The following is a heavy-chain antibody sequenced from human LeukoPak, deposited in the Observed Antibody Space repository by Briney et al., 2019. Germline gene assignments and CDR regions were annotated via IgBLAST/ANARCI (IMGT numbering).Heavy chain of an antibody. CDR1: GFTFSAYS. CDR2: ISTTSSAT. CDR3: ARGGEGY. V-gene: IGHV3-48*01. Sequence: GGSLRLSCAASGFTFSAYSMNWVRQAPGKGLEWVSYISTTSSATYYADSVKGRFTISRDNAKNSLYLQMNSLRAEDTAVYYCARGGEGYWGQGTLVTVSS. D-gene: IGHD3-16*01. J-gene: IGHJ4*02.